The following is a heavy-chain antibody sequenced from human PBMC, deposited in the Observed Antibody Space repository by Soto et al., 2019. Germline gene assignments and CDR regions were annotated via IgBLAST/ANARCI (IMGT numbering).Heavy chain of an antibody. D-gene: IGHD6-13*01. CDR3: ARGSSWYYYYYYGMDV. V-gene: IGHV3-74*01. Sequence: GGSLRLSCAASGFTFSSYWMHWVRQAPGKGLVWVSRINSDGSSTSYADSVKGRFTISRDNAKNTLYLQMNSLRAEDTAVYYCARGSSWYYYYYYGMDVWGQGTTVTVS. J-gene: IGHJ6*02. CDR1: GFTFSSYW. CDR2: INSDGSST.